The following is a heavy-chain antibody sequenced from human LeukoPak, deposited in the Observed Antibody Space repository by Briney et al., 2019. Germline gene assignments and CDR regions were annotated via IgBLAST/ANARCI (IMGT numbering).Heavy chain of an antibody. CDR1: GFTVSTYA. D-gene: IGHD3-9*01. CDR2: MSYDGINK. CDR3: AKDNSYDILTGYNWFDP. J-gene: IGHJ5*02. Sequence: PGRSLRLSCAASGFTVSTYAMHWVRQAPGKGLEWVAVMSYDGINKYYADSVKGRFTISRDNSKYTLSLQMNSLRAEDTAVYYCAKDNSYDILTGYNWFDPWGQGTLVTVSS. V-gene: IGHV3-30*01.